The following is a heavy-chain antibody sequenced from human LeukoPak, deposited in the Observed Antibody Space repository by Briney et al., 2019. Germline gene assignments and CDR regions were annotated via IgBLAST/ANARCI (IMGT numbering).Heavy chain of an antibody. CDR1: GFTFDDYA. D-gene: IGHD6-13*01. CDR2: ISWNSGSI. J-gene: IGHJ4*02. Sequence: GRSLRLSCAASGFTFDDYAMHWVRQAPGKGQEWVSGISWNSGSIGYADSVKGRFTTSRDNAKNSLYLQMNSLRDEDTALYYCAKDRRSGIAAAGTRYYFDSWGQGTLVTVSS. V-gene: IGHV3-9*01. CDR3: AKDRRSGIAAAGTRYYFDS.